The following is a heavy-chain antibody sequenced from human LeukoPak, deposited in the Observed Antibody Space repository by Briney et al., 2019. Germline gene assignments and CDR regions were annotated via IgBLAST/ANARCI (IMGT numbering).Heavy chain of an antibody. Sequence: SETLSLTCTVSGGSVSSGSYYWSWIRQPPGKGLEWIGYIYYSGSTNYNPSLKSRVTISVDTSKNQFSLKLSSVTAADTAVYYCARKSGDYGDFGFDPWGQGTLVTVSS. CDR2: IYYSGST. CDR1: GGSVSSGSYY. D-gene: IGHD4-17*01. V-gene: IGHV4-61*01. CDR3: ARKSGDYGDFGFDP. J-gene: IGHJ5*02.